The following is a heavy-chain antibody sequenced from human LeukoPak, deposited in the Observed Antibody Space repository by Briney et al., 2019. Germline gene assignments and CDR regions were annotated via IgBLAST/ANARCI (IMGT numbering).Heavy chain of an antibody. D-gene: IGHD6-6*01. CDR1: GGSISSSYY. V-gene: IGHV4-39*01. Sequence: SETLSLTCTVSGGSISSSYYWGWIRQPPGKGLEWIGSIYYSGSTYYNPSLKSRVTISVDTSKNQFSLKLSSVTAADTAVYYCARQTSIAAPAPGDYWGHGTLVTVSS. J-gene: IGHJ4*01. CDR3: ARQTSIAAPAPGDY. CDR2: IYYSGST.